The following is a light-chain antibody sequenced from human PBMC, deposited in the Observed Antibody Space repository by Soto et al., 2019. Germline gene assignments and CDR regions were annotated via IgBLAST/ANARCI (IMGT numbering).Light chain of an antibody. V-gene: IGKV3-15*01. J-gene: IGKJ2*01. CDR3: QQYNNWPPYT. CDR1: QSVSSN. Sequence: DIVMTQSPATLSVSPGERATLSCRASQSVSSNLAWYQQKPGQAPRLLIYGASTMATGIPARFSGSGSGTEFTLTISSLQFEDFAVYYCQQYNNWPPYTFGQGTKLEIK. CDR2: GAS.